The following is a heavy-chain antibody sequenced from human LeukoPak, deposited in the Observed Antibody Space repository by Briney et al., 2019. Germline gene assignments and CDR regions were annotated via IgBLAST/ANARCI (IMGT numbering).Heavy chain of an antibody. CDR1: GFTFNSYV. Sequence: GGSLRLSCAASGFTFNSYVMSWVRQAPGKGLEWVSGISGPGRTTYYADFVKGRFTISRDNSKNTLYLQMNSLRAEDTAVYYCARESCSTTSCYGGMDAFDIWGQGTMVTVSS. D-gene: IGHD2-2*01. CDR3: ARESCSTTSCYGGMDAFDI. V-gene: IGHV3-23*01. CDR2: ISGPGRTT. J-gene: IGHJ3*02.